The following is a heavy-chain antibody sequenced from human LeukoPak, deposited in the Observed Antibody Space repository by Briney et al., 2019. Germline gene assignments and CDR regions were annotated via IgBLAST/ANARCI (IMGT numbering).Heavy chain of an antibody. CDR3: ARHRCSGGSCYPMNWFDP. D-gene: IGHD2-15*01. Sequence: PSETLSLTCSVSGGSISLSYYYWGWIRQPPGTGLEWIGYIYYSGSTNYNPSLKSRVTISVDTSKNQFSLKLSSVTAADTAVYYCARHRCSGGSCYPMNWFDPWGQGTLVTVSS. CDR1: GGSISLSYYY. J-gene: IGHJ5*02. CDR2: IYYSGST. V-gene: IGHV4-61*05.